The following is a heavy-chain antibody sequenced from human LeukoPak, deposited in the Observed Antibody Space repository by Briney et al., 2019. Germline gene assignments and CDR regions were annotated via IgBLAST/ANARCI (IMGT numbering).Heavy chain of an antibody. CDR2: ISSDGSNQ. V-gene: IGHV3-30*18. CDR3: AKDSNTAMSFL. J-gene: IGHJ4*02. CDR1: GFTFNNYG. Sequence: GGSLRLSCAASGFTFNNYGMHWVRQAPGNGLEWVAIISSDGSNQYYADSVKGRFTISRDNSKNTLYLEMNALRPEDTAVYYCAKDSNTAMSFLGGQGTLVTVSS. D-gene: IGHD5-18*01.